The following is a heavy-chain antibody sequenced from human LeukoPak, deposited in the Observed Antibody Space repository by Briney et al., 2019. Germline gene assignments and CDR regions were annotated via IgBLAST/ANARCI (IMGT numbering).Heavy chain of an antibody. J-gene: IGHJ4*02. CDR3: ARVIAAGVDFDY. V-gene: IGHV4-38-2*01. CDR1: GY. CDR2: IYHSGST. Sequence: PSETLSLTCAVSGYWGRIRQPPGKGLEWIGSIYHSGSTYYNPSLKSRVTILVDTSKNQFSLHLSSVTAADTAIYYCARVIAAGVDFDYWGQGTLVTVSS. D-gene: IGHD6-13*01.